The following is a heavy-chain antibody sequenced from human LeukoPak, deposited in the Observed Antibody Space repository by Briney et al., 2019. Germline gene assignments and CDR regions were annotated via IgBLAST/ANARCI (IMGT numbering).Heavy chain of an antibody. CDR2: IYSGGST. CDR3: ARDRRIQLEYYYYYYMDV. Sequence: GGSLRLSCAASGFTASSNYMSWVRQAPGKGLEWVSVIYSGGSTYYADSVKGRFTISRDNSKNTLYLQMNSLRAEDTAVYYCARDRRIQLEYYYYYYMDVWGKGTTVTVSS. CDR1: GFTASSNY. D-gene: IGHD5-18*01. V-gene: IGHV3-53*01. J-gene: IGHJ6*03.